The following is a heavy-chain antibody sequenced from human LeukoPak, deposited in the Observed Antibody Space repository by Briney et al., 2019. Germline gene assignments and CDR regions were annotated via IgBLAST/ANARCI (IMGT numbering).Heavy chain of an antibody. V-gene: IGHV4-38-2*02. CDR3: AREPHTVTYDYTNWFDP. J-gene: IGHJ5*02. CDR2: IYHSGST. CDR1: GYSISSGYY. D-gene: IGHD4-17*01. Sequence: PSETLSLTCTVSGYSISSGYYWGWIRQPPGKGLEWIGSIYHSGSTYYNPSLKSRVTISVDTSKNQFSLKLSSVTAADTAVYYCAREPHTVTYDYTNWFDPWGQGTLVTVSS.